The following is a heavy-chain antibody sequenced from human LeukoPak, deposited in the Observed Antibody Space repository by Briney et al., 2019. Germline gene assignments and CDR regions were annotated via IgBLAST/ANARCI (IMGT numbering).Heavy chain of an antibody. D-gene: IGHD6-13*01. CDR3: ARDRGIATYNWFDP. CDR1: GFTFSSYA. V-gene: IGHV3-30-3*01. CDR2: ISYDGSNK. J-gene: IGHJ5*02. Sequence: GGSLRLSCAASGFTFSSYAMHWVRQDPGKGLEWVAVISYDGSNKYYADSVKGRFTISRDNSKNTLYLQMNSLRAEDTAVYYCARDRGIATYNWFDPWGQGTLVTVSS.